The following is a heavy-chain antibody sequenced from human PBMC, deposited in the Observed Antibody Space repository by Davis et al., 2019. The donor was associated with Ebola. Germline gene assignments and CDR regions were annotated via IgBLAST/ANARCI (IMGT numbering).Heavy chain of an antibody. J-gene: IGHJ4*02. CDR2: ISSSSRTI. D-gene: IGHD3-22*01. Sequence: PGGSLRLSCAASGFTFTRYSMNWVRQAPGKGLEWVSYISSSSRTIYYADSVKGRFTISRDNAKNSLYLQMNSLRDEDTAVYFCARAGVNSYDSSGYYYDYWGQGTLVTVSS. V-gene: IGHV3-48*02. CDR1: GFTFTRYS. CDR3: ARAGVNSYDSSGYYYDY.